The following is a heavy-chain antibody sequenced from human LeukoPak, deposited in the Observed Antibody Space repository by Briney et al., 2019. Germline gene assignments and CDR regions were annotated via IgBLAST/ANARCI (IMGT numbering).Heavy chain of an antibody. CDR1: GFTVSSNY. V-gene: IGHV3-30*18. Sequence: PGGSLRLSCAASGFTVSSNYMSWVRQAPGEGLEWVAVISYDGSNKYYADSVKGRFTISRDNSENTLYLQMNSLRAEDTAVYYCAKSRSITMVRGVIDSSYYYDMDVWGKGTTVTVSS. CDR2: ISYDGSNK. J-gene: IGHJ6*04. CDR3: AKSRSITMVRGVIDSSYYYDMDV. D-gene: IGHD3-10*01.